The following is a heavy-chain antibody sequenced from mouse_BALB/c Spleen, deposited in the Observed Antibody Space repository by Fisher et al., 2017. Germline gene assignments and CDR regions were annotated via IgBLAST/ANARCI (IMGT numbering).Heavy chain of an antibody. J-gene: IGHJ4*01. D-gene: IGHD1-1*01. Sequence: KFKGKATLTVDKSSSTAYMQLSSLASEDSAVYYCARRGFITTVVAHYYAMDYWGQGTSVTVSS. CDR3: ARRGFITTVVAHYYAMDY. V-gene: IGHV1-69*02.